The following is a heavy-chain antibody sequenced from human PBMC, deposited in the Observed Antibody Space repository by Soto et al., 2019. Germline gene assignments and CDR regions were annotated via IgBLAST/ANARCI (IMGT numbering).Heavy chain of an antibody. D-gene: IGHD3-16*01. CDR2: MNPNSNNI. J-gene: IGHJ4*02. V-gene: IGHV1-8*01. Sequence: QVQLVQSGAEVKKPGASVKVSCKASGYTFTSYDINWVRQATGQGLEWMGWMNPNSNNIGYAQKFQGSITITRNTSISTAYKERSSLRSENAAVYNCGRERGGGYFDFWGQGTLVTVSS. CDR1: GYTFTSYD. CDR3: GRERGGGYFDF.